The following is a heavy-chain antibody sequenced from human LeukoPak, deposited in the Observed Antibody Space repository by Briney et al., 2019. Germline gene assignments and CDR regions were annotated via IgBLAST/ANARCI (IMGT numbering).Heavy chain of an antibody. CDR2: ISWNSGGI. V-gene: IGHV3-9*01. J-gene: IGHJ6*02. CDR3: AKDTGSSWNGDYGMDV. D-gene: IGHD6-13*01. Sequence: PGGSLRLSCAASGFTFDDYAMHWVRHAPGKGLEWVSGISWNSGGIGYADSVKGRFTISRDNAKNSLYLQMNSLRAEDTALYYCAKDTGSSWNGDYGMDVWGQGTTVTVSS. CDR1: GFTFDDYA.